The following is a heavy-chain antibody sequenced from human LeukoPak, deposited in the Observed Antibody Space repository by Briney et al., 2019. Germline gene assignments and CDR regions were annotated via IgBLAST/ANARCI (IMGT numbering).Heavy chain of an antibody. V-gene: IGHV4-39*07. D-gene: IGHD3-22*01. CDR2: INHSGST. CDR3: ARRGSYDSSGYYYVVVPAYFDY. Sequence: PSETLSLTCTVSGGSISSSSYYWSWIRQPPGKGLEWIGEINHSGSTNYNPSLKSRVTISVDTSKNQFSLKLSSVTAADTAVYYCARRGSYDSSGYYYVVVPAYFDYWGQGTLVTVSS. J-gene: IGHJ4*02. CDR1: GGSISSSSYY.